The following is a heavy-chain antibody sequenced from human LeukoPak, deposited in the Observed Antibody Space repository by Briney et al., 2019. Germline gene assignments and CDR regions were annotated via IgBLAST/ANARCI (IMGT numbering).Heavy chain of an antibody. D-gene: IGHD3-10*01. CDR1: GFTFSTYW. CDR2: INGDGSTT. Sequence: PGGSLRLPCTASGFTFSTYWINWARQSPGKGLVWVALINGDGSTTTHADSVKGRFTISRDNAKNTAYLQMNSLRDEDTAVYFCARDYAGSPDYWGQGTLVTVSA. V-gene: IGHV3-74*03. J-gene: IGHJ4*02. CDR3: ARDYAGSPDY.